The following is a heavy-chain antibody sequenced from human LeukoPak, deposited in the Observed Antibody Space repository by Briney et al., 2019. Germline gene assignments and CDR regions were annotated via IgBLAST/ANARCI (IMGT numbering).Heavy chain of an antibody. CDR3: ARTDYGDHYIDY. CDR1: GGTFSSYA. V-gene: IGHV1-69*05. CDR2: IIPIFGTA. Sequence: SVKVSCKASGGTFSSYAISWVRQAPGQGLEWMGGIIPIFGTANYAQKFQGRVTITTDESTSTAYMELSSLRSEDTAVYYCARTDYGDHYIDYWGQGTLVTVSS. D-gene: IGHD4-17*01. J-gene: IGHJ4*02.